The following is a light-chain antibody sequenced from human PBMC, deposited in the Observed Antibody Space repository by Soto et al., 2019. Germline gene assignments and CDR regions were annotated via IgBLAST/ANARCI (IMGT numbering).Light chain of an antibody. J-gene: IGKJ1*01. CDR2: DAS. CDR1: QSVISSY. V-gene: IGKV3D-20*02. CDR3: QQRET. Sequence: VLTQSPTTLSLSPGERAILSCRASQSVISSYLAWYQQKPGQAPRLLIYDASNRATGIPARFSGSGFGIDFTLTISSLEPEDFAVYYCQQRETFGQGTKVDIK.